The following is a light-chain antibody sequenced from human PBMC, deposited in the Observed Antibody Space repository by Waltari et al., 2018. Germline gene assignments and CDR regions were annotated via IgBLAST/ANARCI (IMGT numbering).Light chain of an antibody. CDR2: EVS. V-gene: IGLV2-14*01. CDR3: SSHTSTVPHV. CDR1: SNDVGGYGY. J-gene: IGLJ1*01. Sequence: QSALTQPASVSGSPGQSVSIPCPGTSNDVGGYGYVSWYQQFPGKAPKLMIYEVSYRPSGVSSLFSGAKSGNTASLTISVLQAEDVAVYYCSSHTSTVPHVFGTGTKVTVV.